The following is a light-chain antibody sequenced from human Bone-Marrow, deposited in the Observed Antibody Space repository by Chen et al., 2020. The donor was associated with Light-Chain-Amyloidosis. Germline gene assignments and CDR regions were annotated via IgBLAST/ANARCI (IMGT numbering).Light chain of an antibody. CDR1: NIGSTS. CDR3: QVWDRSRDRPV. CDR2: DDS. V-gene: IGLV3-21*02. Sequence: SYVLTQPSSVSVVPGQTATIACGGNNIGSTSVHWYQQTPGQAPLLVVYDDSDRPSGIPERLSGSNSGNTATLTISRGEAGDEADYYCQVWDRSRDRPVFGGGTKLTVL. J-gene: IGLJ3*02.